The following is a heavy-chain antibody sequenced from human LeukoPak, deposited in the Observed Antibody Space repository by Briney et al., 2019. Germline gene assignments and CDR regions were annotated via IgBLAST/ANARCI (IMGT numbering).Heavy chain of an antibody. V-gene: IGHV1-69*13. CDR2: IIPIFGTA. J-gene: IGHJ5*02. CDR1: GGAFSSYA. D-gene: IGHD6-13*01. CDR3: ARYLGIAAADGAWFDP. Sequence: SVKVSCKASGGAFSSYAISWVRQAPGQGLEWMGGIIPIFGTANYAQKFQGRVTITADESTSTAYMELSSLRSEDTAVYYCARYLGIAAADGAWFDPWGQGTLVTVSS.